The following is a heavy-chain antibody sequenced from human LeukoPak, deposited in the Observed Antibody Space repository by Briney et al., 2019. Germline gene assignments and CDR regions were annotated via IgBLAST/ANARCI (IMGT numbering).Heavy chain of an antibody. CDR1: GFTFSSYA. D-gene: IGHD3-10*01. CDR2: ISGSGGST. Sequence: PGGSLRLSCAASGFTFSSYAMSWVRQAPGKGLEWVSAISGSGGSTYYADSVKGRFTISGDNSKNTLYLQMNSLRAEDTAVYYCAKVQALMVRDPAPCEVWGQGTMVTVSS. J-gene: IGHJ3*01. V-gene: IGHV3-23*01. CDR3: AKVQALMVRDPAPCEV.